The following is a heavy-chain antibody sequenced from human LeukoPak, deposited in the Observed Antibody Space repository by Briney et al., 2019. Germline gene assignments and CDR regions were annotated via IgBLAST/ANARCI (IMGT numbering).Heavy chain of an antibody. Sequence: PSETLSLTCAVYGGSFSGYYWSWIRQPPGKGLEWIGEINHSGSTNYNPSLKSRVTISVDTSKNQFSLKLSSVTAADTAVYYCARLDTAMVPYWGQGTLVTVSS. CDR3: ARLDTAMVPY. CDR2: INHSGST. J-gene: IGHJ4*02. D-gene: IGHD5-18*01. CDR1: GGSFSGYY. V-gene: IGHV4-34*01.